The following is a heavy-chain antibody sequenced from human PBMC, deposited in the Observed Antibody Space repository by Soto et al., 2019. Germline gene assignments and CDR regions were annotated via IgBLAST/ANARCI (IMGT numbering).Heavy chain of an antibody. J-gene: IGHJ4*02. D-gene: IGHD2-21*02. CDR3: ARGPYCGGDCYLDY. Sequence: PLETLSLTCTVSGASITSYYWSWIRQPAGQGLEWIGRIYSSGTTNYNPSLNSRVTMSVDTSKNQFSLKLSSVTAADTAVYYCARGPYCGGDCYLDYWGQGTLVTVSS. V-gene: IGHV4-4*07. CDR1: GASITSYY. CDR2: IYSSGTT.